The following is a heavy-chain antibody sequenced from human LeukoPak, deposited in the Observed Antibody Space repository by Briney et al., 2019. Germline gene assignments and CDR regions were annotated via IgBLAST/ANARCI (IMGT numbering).Heavy chain of an antibody. CDR2: IYYSGST. CDR3: ARDMGVVGATTWDY. V-gene: IGHV4-59*12. Sequence: SETLSLTCTVSGGSISSYYWSWIRQPPGKGLEWIGYIYYSGSTSYNPSLKSRVTISVDTSKNQFSLKLSSVTAADTAVYYCARDMGVVGATTWDYWGQGTLVTVSS. J-gene: IGHJ4*02. CDR1: GGSISSYY. D-gene: IGHD1-26*01.